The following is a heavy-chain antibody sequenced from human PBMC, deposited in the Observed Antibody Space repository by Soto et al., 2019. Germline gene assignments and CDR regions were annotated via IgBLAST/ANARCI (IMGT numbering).Heavy chain of an antibody. CDR1: GFTFSTYG. CDR2: IWYDGSHE. J-gene: IGHJ4*02. CDR3: ARDGSARYTFDYWGQGTLDY. V-gene: IGHV3-33*01. Sequence: QVQLVESGGGVVQPGRSLRLSCAASGFTFSTYGFHWVRQAPGKGLEWVGVIWYDGSHEYYGDSVMGRFTISRDNSKNTLYLQMNRLRAEDTAVYYCARDGSARYTFDYWGQGTLDYWGQGARVTVSS. D-gene: IGHD3-16*02.